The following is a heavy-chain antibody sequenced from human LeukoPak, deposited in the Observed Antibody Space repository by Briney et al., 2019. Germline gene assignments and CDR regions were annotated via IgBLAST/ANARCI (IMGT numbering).Heavy chain of an antibody. CDR2: ISYDGSNK. CDR3: AKNRRGFSWFDY. D-gene: IGHD3-10*01. CDR1: GFTFSSYD. Sequence: GRSLRLSCAASGFTFSSYDMHWVRQAPGKGLEWVAVISYDGSNKYYADSVKGRFTISRDNSKNTLYLQMNSLRDEDTAVYYCAKNRRGFSWFDYWGQGTLVTVSS. V-gene: IGHV3-30*18. J-gene: IGHJ4*02.